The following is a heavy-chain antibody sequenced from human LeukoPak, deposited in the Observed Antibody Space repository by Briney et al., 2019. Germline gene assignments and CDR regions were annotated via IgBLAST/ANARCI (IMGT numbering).Heavy chain of an antibody. CDR3: ATLYSSGWYVDY. CDR1: EYTLTELS. D-gene: IGHD6-19*01. J-gene: IGHJ4*02. V-gene: IGHV1-24*01. Sequence: ASVKVSCKVSEYTLTELSMHWVRQAPGKGLEWMGGFDPEDGETIYAQKFQGRVTMTEDTSTDTAYMELSSLRSEDTAVYYCATLYSSGWYVDYWGQGTLVTVSS. CDR2: FDPEDGET.